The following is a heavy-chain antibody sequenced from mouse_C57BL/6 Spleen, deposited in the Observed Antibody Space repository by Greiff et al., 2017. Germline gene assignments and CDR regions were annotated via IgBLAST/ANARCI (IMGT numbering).Heavy chain of an antibody. CDR2: IYPGDGDT. CDR1: GYAFSSSW. J-gene: IGHJ1*03. V-gene: IGHV1-82*01. D-gene: IGHD1-1*01. Sequence: AQVVESGPELVKPGASVKISCKASGYAFSSSWMNWVKQRPGKGLEWIGRIYPGDGDTNYNGKFKGKATLTADKSSSTAYMQLSSLTSEDSAVYFCARGDRITTVVVYWYFDVRGTGPTVTVA. CDR3: ARGDRITTVVVYWYFDV.